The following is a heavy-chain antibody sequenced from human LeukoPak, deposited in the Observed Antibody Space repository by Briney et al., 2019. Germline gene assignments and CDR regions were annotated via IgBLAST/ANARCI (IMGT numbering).Heavy chain of an antibody. CDR3: ARSSELRVTMIGY. J-gene: IGHJ4*02. CDR1: GYSFTSYW. D-gene: IGHD1-26*01. V-gene: IGHV5-51*01. Sequence: RGESLKISCKGSGYSFTSYWIGWVRQMPGKGLEWMGIIYPGDSDTRYSPSFQGQVTISADKSISTAYLQRSSLKASDTAMYYCARSSELRVTMIGYWGQGTLVTVCS. CDR2: IYPGDSDT.